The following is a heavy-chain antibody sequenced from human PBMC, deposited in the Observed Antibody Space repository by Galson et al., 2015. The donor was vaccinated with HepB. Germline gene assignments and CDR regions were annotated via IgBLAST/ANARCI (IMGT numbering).Heavy chain of an antibody. CDR1: GFTFSSYA. J-gene: IGHJ4*02. V-gene: IGHV3-30-3*01. Sequence: SLRLSCAASGFTFSSYAMHWVRQAPGKGLEWVAVISYDGSNKYYADSVKGRFTISRDNSKNTLYLQMNSLRAEETAVYYCARDGYYGSGSYPLDYWGQGTLVTVSS. CDR3: ARDGYYGSGSYPLDY. CDR2: ISYDGSNK. D-gene: IGHD3-10*01.